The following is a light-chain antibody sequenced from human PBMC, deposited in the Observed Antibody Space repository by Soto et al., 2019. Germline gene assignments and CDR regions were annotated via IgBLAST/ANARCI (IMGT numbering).Light chain of an antibody. CDR3: AAWDDSFDGHVV. CDR2: SDD. J-gene: IGLJ2*01. CDR1: SSNIGRNT. V-gene: IGLV1-44*01. Sequence: QSVLTQPPSASGTPGQRVTISCSGSSSNIGRNTVNWYQQLPGTAPKVLIYSDDQRPSGVPDRFSGSKSGTSASLAISGLRPDDEADYYCAAWDDSFDGHVVFGGGTKLTVL.